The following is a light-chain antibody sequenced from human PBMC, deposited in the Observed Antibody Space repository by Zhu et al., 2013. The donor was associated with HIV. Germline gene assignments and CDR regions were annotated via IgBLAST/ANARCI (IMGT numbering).Light chain of an antibody. CDR1: QDMNNY. CDR2: AAS. J-gene: IGKJ2*01. CDR3: QKYASAPYT. V-gene: IGKV1-27*01. Sequence: DIQMTQSPSSLSASVGDRVTITCRASQDMNNYLVWYQQKPGKVPKLLIFAASTLRSGVPSRFSGSGSGTHFTLTISSLQPEDVATYYCQKYASAPYTFGQGTNLEIK.